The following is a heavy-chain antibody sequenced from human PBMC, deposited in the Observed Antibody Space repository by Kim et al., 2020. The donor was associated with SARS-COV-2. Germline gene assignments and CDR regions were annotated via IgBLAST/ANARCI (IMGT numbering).Heavy chain of an antibody. D-gene: IGHD3-3*01. Sequence: ASVKVSCKASGYTLTSYDINWVRQATGQGLEWMGWMNPNSGNTGYAQKFQGRVTMTRNTSISTAYMELSSLRSEDTAVYYCARGPSVGTIFGVVIIGHGVNVWGQGTTVTVSS. J-gene: IGHJ6*02. CDR3: ARGPSVGTIFGVVIIGHGVNV. CDR2: MNPNSGNT. CDR1: GYTLTSYD. V-gene: IGHV1-8*01.